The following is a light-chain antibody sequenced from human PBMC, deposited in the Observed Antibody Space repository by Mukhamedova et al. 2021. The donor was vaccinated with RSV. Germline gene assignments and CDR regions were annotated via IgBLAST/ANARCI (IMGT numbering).Light chain of an antibody. CDR2: KAS. CDR3: QQYSNFGT. Sequence: WYQRRVHGKAPKVLIYKASILQGGVPSRFSGSGSGTEFTLTISSLQPDDFETYYCQQYSNFGTFGQGTKVEIK. V-gene: IGKV1-5*03. J-gene: IGKJ1*01.